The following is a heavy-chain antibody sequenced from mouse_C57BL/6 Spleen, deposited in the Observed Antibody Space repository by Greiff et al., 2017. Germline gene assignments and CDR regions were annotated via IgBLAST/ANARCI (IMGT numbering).Heavy chain of an antibody. CDR2: INYDGSST. D-gene: IGHD1-1*01. CDR1: GFTFSDYY. Sequence: EVQLQESEGGLVQPGSSMKLSCTASGFTFSDYYMAWVRQVPEKGLEWVANINYDGSSTYYLDSLKSRFIISRDNAKNILYLQMSSLKSEDTATYYCARVTGAYYFDYWGQGTTLTVSS. CDR3: ARVTGAYYFDY. V-gene: IGHV5-16*01. J-gene: IGHJ2*01.